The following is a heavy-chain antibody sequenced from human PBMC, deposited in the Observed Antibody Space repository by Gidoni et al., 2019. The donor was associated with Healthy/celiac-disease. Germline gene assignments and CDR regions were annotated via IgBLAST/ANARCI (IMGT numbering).Heavy chain of an antibody. CDR3: AKDITVGTGTTYFDY. CDR1: GFTFDDYT. CDR2: ISWDGGST. V-gene: IGHV3-43*01. Sequence: EVQLVESGGVVVQPGGSLRLSCAASGFTFDDYTMHWVRQAPGKGLEWVSLISWDGGSTYYADSVKGRFTISRDNSKNSLYLQMNSRRTEDTALYYCAKDITVGTGTTYFDYWGQGTLVTVSS. D-gene: IGHD1-7*01. J-gene: IGHJ4*02.